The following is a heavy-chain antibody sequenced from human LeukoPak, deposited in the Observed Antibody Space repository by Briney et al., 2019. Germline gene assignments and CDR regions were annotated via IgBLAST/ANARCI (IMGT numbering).Heavy chain of an antibody. V-gene: IGHV4-61*02. J-gene: IGHJ3*02. CDR3: ARNMNYAFDI. CDR1: GGSISSGSYY. Sequence: SETLSLTCTVSGGSISSGSYYWSWIRQPAGKGLAWIGRIYTSGSTNYNPSLKSRVTISVDTSKNQFSLKLSSVTAADTAVYYCARNMNYAFDIWGQGTMVTVSS. D-gene: IGHD1-14*01. CDR2: IYTSGST.